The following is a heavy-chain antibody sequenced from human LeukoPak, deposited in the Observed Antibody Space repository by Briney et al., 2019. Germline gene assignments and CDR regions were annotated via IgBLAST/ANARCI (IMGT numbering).Heavy chain of an antibody. CDR2: ISSSGSTI. Sequence: GGSLRLSCAAPGFTFSSYEMNWVRQAPGKGLEWVSYISSSGSTIYYADSVKGRFTISRDNAKNSLYLQMNSLRAEDTAVYYCARVIGDPVGAPESVDYWGQGTLVTVSS. CDR3: ARVIGDPVGAPESVDY. CDR1: GFTFSSYE. D-gene: IGHD1-26*01. J-gene: IGHJ4*02. V-gene: IGHV3-48*03.